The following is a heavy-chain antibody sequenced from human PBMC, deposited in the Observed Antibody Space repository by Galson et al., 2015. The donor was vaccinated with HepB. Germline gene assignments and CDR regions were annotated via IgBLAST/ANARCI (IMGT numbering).Heavy chain of an antibody. Sequence: SLRLSCAASGFTFNNAWMSWVRQAPGKGLEWVGRIKSKSDGGATDYGAPVKGRFSISRDDSKNTLYLQMNSLKTEDTAVYYCTRWRGGLDYWGQGILVTVPS. J-gene: IGHJ4*02. CDR3: TRWRGGLDY. V-gene: IGHV3-15*01. D-gene: IGHD3-3*01. CDR2: IKSKSDGGAT. CDR1: GFTFNNAW.